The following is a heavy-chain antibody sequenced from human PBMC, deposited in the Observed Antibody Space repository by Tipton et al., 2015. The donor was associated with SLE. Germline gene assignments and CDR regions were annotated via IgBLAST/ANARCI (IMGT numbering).Heavy chain of an antibody. D-gene: IGHD2-15*01. CDR1: GGSISSYY. CDR3: ARDGAAGYFAR. J-gene: IGHJ2*01. CDR2: IYYSGST. V-gene: IGHV4-59*01. Sequence: TLSLTCTVSGGSISSYYWSWIRQPPGKGLEWIGYIYYSGSTNYNPSLKSRVTISVDTSKNQFSLKLSSVTAADTAVYYCARDGAAGYFARWGRGSLGPVS.